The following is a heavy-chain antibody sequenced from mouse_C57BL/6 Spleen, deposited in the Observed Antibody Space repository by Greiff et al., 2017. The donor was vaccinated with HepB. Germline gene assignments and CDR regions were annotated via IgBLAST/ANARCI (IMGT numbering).Heavy chain of an antibody. CDR3: ARSAITTVVATGYFDV. D-gene: IGHD1-1*01. Sequence: VKLMESGAELVKPGASVKLSCKASGYTFTSYWMQWVKQRPGQGLEWIGEIDPSDSYTNYNQKFKGKATLTVDTSSSTAYMQLSSLTSEDSAVYYCARSAITTVVATGYFDVWGTGTTVTVSS. CDR1: GYTFTSYW. CDR2: IDPSDSYT. J-gene: IGHJ1*03. V-gene: IGHV1-50*01.